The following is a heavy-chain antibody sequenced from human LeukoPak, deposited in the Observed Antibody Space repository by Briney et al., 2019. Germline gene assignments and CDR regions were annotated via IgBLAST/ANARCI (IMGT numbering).Heavy chain of an antibody. CDR2: IYYSGST. Sequence: SETLSLTCTVSGGSISSSSYYWGWIRQPPGKGLEWIGSIYYSGSTYYNPSLKSRVTISVDMSKNQFSLKLSSVTAADTAVYYCARQYMRGPEDDILTGYSEVFDYWGQGTLVTVSS. CDR1: GGSISSSSYY. V-gene: IGHV4-39*01. D-gene: IGHD3-9*01. CDR3: ARQYMRGPEDDILTGYSEVFDY. J-gene: IGHJ4*02.